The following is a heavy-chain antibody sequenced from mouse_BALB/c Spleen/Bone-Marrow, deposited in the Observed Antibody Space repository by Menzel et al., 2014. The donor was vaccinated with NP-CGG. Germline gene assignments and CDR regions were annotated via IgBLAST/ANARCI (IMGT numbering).Heavy chain of an antibody. CDR3: ARRGYDGAY. V-gene: IGHV1-9*01. CDR2: ILPGSGST. CDR1: GYTFSSYW. J-gene: IGHJ3*01. Sequence: VQLQQSGAELMKPGASVKTSCKATGYTFSSYWIEWVKQRPGHGLEWIGEILPGSGSTNYNEKFKGKATFTADASSNTAYMQLSSLTSEDSAVYYCARRGYDGAYWGQGTLVTVSA. D-gene: IGHD2-14*01.